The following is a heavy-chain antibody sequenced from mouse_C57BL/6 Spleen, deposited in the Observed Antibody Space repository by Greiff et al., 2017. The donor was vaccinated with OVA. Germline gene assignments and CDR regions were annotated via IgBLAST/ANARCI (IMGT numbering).Heavy chain of an antibody. V-gene: IGHV4-1*01. J-gene: IGHJ3*01. D-gene: IGHD4-1*01. CDR1: GVDFSRYW. Sequence: CKASGVDFSRYWMRWVRRAPGKGLEWIGEINPDSSTINYAPSLKDKFIISRDNAKNTLYLQMSKVRSEDTALYYCASHTGTWFAYWGQGTLVTVSA. CDR3: ASHTGTWFAY. CDR2: INPDSSTI.